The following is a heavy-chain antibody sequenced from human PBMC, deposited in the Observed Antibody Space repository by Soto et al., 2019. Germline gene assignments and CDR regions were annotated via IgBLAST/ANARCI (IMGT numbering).Heavy chain of an antibody. J-gene: IGHJ6*02. D-gene: IGHD3-3*01. CDR1: WYSVSSNSAA. CDR2: TYYRSKWYN. V-gene: IGHV6-1*01. Sequence: SQALSLTCAISWYSVSSNSAAWNWIRQSPSGGLEWLGRTYYRSKWYNDYAVSVKSRITINPDTSKNQFSLQLNSVTPEDTAVYYCARDKPNYDLWSGYRYPVTHYGMDVWGQGTTVTVSS. CDR3: ARDKPNYDLWSGYRYPVTHYGMDV.